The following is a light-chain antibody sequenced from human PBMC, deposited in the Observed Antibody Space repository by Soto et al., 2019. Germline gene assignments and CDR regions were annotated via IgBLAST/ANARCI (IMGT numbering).Light chain of an antibody. CDR3: SSYAGSNNYV. CDR1: SSDVGGYNY. CDR2: EVT. Sequence: QSVLTQPPSASGSPGQSVTISCTGTSSDVGGYNYVSWYQQHPGKAPKLMIYEVTKRPSGVPDRFSGSKSGNTASLTVPGLQAEDEADYYCSSYAGSNNYVFGTGTQLTVL. J-gene: IGLJ1*01. V-gene: IGLV2-8*01.